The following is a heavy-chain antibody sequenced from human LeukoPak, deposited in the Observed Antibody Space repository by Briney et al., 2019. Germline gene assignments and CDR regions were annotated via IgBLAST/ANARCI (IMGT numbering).Heavy chain of an antibody. J-gene: IGHJ4*02. CDR2: ISGSGGST. CDR3: AKDKDMPGWDCSGGSRGYFDY. CDR1: GFTFSSYA. D-gene: IGHD2-15*01. V-gene: IGHV3-23*01. Sequence: GGSLRLSCAASGFTFSSYAMSWVRQAPGKGLEWVSAISGSGGSTYYADSVKGRFTISRDNSKNTLYLQMNSLRAEDTAVYYCAKDKDMPGWDCSGGSRGYFDYWGQGTLVTVSS.